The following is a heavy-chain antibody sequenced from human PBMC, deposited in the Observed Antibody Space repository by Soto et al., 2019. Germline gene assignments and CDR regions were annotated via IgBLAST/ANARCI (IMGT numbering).Heavy chain of an antibody. CDR2: IKQDGSEK. Sequence: PGGSLRLSCAASGFTFSSYWMSWVRQAPGKGLEWVANIKQDGSEKYYVDSVKGRFTISRDNAKNSLYLQMNSLRAEDTAVYYCARARGGDWQAYYYYYGMDVWGQGTTVIV. CDR3: ARARGGDWQAYYYYYGMDV. V-gene: IGHV3-7*01. D-gene: IGHD2-21*01. J-gene: IGHJ6*02. CDR1: GFTFSSYW.